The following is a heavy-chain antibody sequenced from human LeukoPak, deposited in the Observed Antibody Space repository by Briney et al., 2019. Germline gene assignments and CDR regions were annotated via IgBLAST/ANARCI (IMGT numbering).Heavy chain of an antibody. J-gene: IGHJ4*02. D-gene: IGHD5-24*01. CDR3: ARAYAGYTFDY. V-gene: IGHV4-59*01. CDR1: GGSISSYY. CDR2: IYYSGST. Sequence: SETLSLTCTVSGGSISSYYWSWIRQPPGKGLEWIGYIYYSGSTNYNPSLKSRVTISVDTSKSQFSLKLSSVTAADTAVYYCARAYAGYTFDYWGQGTLVTVSS.